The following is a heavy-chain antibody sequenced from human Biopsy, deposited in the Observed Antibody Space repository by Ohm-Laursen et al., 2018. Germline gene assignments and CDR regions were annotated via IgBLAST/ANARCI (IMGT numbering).Heavy chain of an antibody. D-gene: IGHD3-3*01. CDR3: AIPFQYYDSWGGYPPFDH. Sequence: VKVSCKASGGTFSNYSISWVRQAPGEGLEWMGGIIAVSGLVNYAPKFQGRVSITADKSTTTAYMELSNLKSEDTAVYYCAIPFQYYDSWGGYPPFDHWGQGTLVTVSS. CDR2: IIAVSGLV. CDR1: GGTFSNYS. J-gene: IGHJ4*02. V-gene: IGHV1-69*17.